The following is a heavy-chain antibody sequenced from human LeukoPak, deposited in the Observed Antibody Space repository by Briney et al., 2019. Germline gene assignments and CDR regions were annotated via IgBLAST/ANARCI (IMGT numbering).Heavy chain of an antibody. CDR1: GYIFTGYY. CDR2: INPNSGDT. CDR3: ARASRDCSGGSCYSVSDY. J-gene: IGHJ4*02. Sequence: ASVKVSCKASGYIFTGYYIHWVRQAPGQGLEWMGWINPNSGDTKYAQKFQGRVTMTRDTSISTAYMELSRLRSDDTAVYYCARASRDCSGGSCYSVSDYWGQGTLVTVSS. D-gene: IGHD2-15*01. V-gene: IGHV1-2*02.